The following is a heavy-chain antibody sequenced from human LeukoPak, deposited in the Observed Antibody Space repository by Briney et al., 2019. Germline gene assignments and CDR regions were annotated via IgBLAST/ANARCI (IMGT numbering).Heavy chain of an antibody. V-gene: IGHV4-61*02. Sequence: TSQTLSLTCTVSGGSISSGSYYWSWIRQPAGKGLEWIGRIYTSGSTNYNPSLKSRVTISVDTSKNQFSLKLSSVTAADTAVYYCAREGYSYGYFVDYWGREPWSPSPQ. J-gene: IGHJ4*02. CDR1: GGSISSGSYY. CDR3: AREGYSYGYFVDY. CDR2: IYTSGST. D-gene: IGHD5-18*01.